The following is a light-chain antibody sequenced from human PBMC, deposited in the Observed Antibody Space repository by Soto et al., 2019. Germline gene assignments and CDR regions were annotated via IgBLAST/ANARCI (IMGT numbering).Light chain of an antibody. CDR3: QQYGSSALYT. V-gene: IGKV3-20*01. CDR1: QSVSSSY. Sequence: EIVLTQSPGTLSLSPGERATLSCRASQSVSSSYLAWYQQKPGQAPGLLIYGASGRATGIPDRFSGSGSGTDFTLTISRLEPEDFAVYYCQQYGSSALYTFGQGTKLEIK. J-gene: IGKJ2*01. CDR2: GAS.